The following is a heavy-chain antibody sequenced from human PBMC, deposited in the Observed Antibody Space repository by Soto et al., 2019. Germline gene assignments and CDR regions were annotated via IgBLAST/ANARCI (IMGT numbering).Heavy chain of an antibody. CDR3: AREMPSTAAAYFYYGLNV. J-gene: IGHJ6*02. CDR1: GGAFNNYA. CDR2: IVPVFPSV. Sequence: QVQLVQSGAEVKRPGSSVKVSCKASGGAFNNYAIYWVRQAPGQGLEWLGTIVPVFPSVYYDPRFQGRPTIPADGSTDTVYMMLTSLKSEDTAVYYCAREMPSTAAAYFYYGLNVWGQGTSVTVSS. V-gene: IGHV1-69*18. D-gene: IGHD6-13*01.